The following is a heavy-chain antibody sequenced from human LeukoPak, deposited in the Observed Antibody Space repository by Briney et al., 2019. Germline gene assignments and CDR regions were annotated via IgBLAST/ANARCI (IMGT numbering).Heavy chain of an antibody. J-gene: IGHJ6*03. V-gene: IGHV3-30*02. Sequence: PGGSLRLSCAASGFTFSSYGMHWVRQAPGKGLEWVAFIRYDGSNKYYADSVKGRFTISRDNSKNTLYLQMNSLRAEDTAVYYCAKDGPRYSGSYWHVYYYYYMDVWGKGTTVTISS. CDR1: GFTFSSYG. CDR2: IRYDGSNK. D-gene: IGHD1-26*01. CDR3: AKDGPRYSGSYWHVYYYYYMDV.